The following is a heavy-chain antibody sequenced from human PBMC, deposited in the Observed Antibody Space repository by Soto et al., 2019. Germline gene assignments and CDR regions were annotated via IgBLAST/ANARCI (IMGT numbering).Heavy chain of an antibody. CDR2: ISSRGTYI. CDR3: ARVPQRIAVAGTSNRYYFDY. D-gene: IGHD6-19*01. Sequence: GSLRLSCAASGFTFSNHTMNWVRQAPGRGLEWVSSISSRGTYIYYADSVKGRFTISRDNAKNSLYLQTNSLRAEDTAVYFCARVPQRIAVAGTSNRYYFDYWGRGILVTVS. J-gene: IGHJ4*02. CDR1: GFTFSNHT. V-gene: IGHV3-21*01.